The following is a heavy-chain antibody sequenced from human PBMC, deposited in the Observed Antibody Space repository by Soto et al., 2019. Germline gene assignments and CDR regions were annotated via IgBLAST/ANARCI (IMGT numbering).Heavy chain of an antibody. CDR2: IRSKAHGGTS. Sequence: GGSLRLSCTASGFTFGDYAMSWVRQAPGRGLEWVGFIRSKAHGGTSEYAASVKARFTISRDDSKSIAYLQMNSLKTEDTAVYYCSRALDSSGYCFTPYWGQGTLVTVSS. V-gene: IGHV3-49*04. J-gene: IGHJ1*01. CDR1: GFTFGDYA. CDR3: SRALDSSGYCFTPY. D-gene: IGHD3-22*01.